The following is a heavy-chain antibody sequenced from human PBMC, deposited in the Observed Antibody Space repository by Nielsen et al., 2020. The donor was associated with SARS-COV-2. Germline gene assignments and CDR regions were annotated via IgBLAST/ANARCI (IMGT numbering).Heavy chain of an antibody. CDR1: GGSFSGYY. D-gene: IGHD3-10*01. V-gene: IGHV4-34*01. Sequence: SETLSLTCAVYGGSFSGYYWSWIRQPPGKGLEWIGEINHSGSTNYNPSLKSRVTISIDTSKNQFSLKLSSVTAADTAVYYCARIITMIRGVIISRRLYYMDVWGKGTTVTVSS. CDR3: ARIITMIRGVIISRRLYYMDV. J-gene: IGHJ6*03. CDR2: INHSGST.